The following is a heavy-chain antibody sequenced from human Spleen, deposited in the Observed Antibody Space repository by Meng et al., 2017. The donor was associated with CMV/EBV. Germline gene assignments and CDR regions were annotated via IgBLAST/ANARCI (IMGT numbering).Heavy chain of an antibody. CDR2: IRYDGSNK. J-gene: IGHJ6*02. Sequence: GGSLRLSCAASGFTFSSYAMSWVRQAPGKGLEWVAFIRYDGSNKYYADSVKGRFTISRDNSKNTLYLQMNSLRAEDTAVYYCAKVRRIAVADTGYYYYYGMDVWGQGTTVTVSS. CDR1: GFTFSSYA. V-gene: IGHV3-30*02. CDR3: AKVRRIAVADTGYYYYYGMDV. D-gene: IGHD6-19*01.